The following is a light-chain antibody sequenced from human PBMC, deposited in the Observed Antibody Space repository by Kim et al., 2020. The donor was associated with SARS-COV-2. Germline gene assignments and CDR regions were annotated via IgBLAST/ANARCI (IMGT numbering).Light chain of an antibody. CDR3: NSRGSNDNVL. CDR2: GKN. CDR1: SLRNYY. Sequence: SSELTQDPAVSVALGQTVRLTCQGDSLRNYYATWYQQKPGQAPIVVIYGKNNRPSGIPDRFSGSSSGDTASLTITGTQAGDEADYYCNSRGSNDNVLFGG. J-gene: IGLJ2*01. V-gene: IGLV3-19*01.